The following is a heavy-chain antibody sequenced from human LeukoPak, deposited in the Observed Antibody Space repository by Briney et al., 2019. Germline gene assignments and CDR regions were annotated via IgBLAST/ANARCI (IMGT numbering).Heavy chain of an antibody. D-gene: IGHD5-18*01. CDR1: GFTFSSYG. CDR2: IRYDGSNK. Sequence: GGSLRLSCAASGFTFSSYGMHWVRQAPGKGLEWVAFIRYDGSNKYYADSVKGRFTISRDNSKNTLYLQMNSLRAEDTAVYYCTRHLSGVTGYTYGRGIDYWGQGTLVTVSS. V-gene: IGHV3-30*02. CDR3: TRHLSGVTGYTYGRGIDY. J-gene: IGHJ4*02.